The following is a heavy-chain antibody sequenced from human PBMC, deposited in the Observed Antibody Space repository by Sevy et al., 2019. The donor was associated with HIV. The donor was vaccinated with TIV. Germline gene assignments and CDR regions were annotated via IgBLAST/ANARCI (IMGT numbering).Heavy chain of an antibody. V-gene: IGHV3-33*01. Sequence: GGSLRLSCAASGFTFSSYGMHWVRQAPGKGLEWVAVIWYDGSNKYYADSVKGRFTISRDNSKNTLYLQMNSLRAEDTAVYYCARTLYDYVWGSYRHLDYWGQGTLVTVSS. CDR1: GFTFSSYG. CDR3: ARTLYDYVWGSYRHLDY. D-gene: IGHD3-16*02. J-gene: IGHJ4*02. CDR2: IWYDGSNK.